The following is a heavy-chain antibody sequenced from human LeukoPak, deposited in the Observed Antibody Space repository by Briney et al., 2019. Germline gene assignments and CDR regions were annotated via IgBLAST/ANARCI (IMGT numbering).Heavy chain of an antibody. CDR3: AKAVVAATSTHYYGMDV. J-gene: IGHJ6*02. D-gene: IGHD2-15*01. CDR1: GFTLTSYA. Sequence: GGSLRLSCAASGFTLTSYAMSWVRQAPGKGLEWVSAISGSGGSTYYADSVKGRFTISRDNSKNTLYLQMNSLRAEDTAVYYCAKAVVAATSTHYYGMDVWGQGTTVTVSS. CDR2: ISGSGGST. V-gene: IGHV3-23*01.